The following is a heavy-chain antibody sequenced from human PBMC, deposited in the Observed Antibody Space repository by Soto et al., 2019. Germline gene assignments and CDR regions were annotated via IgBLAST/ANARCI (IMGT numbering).Heavy chain of an antibody. J-gene: IGHJ5*02. CDR1: GLPFNNYA. D-gene: IGHD3-3*01. Sequence: EVQLLESGGDLVQPGGSWGLSGAALGLPFNNYAWTWVRQAPGQGLEWVSGRSGDGATTYYAASVKGRFTISRDNSKKTLYLQMNSLRAEDTAVYYCAKDGGYYDWFDPWGQGTLVTVSS. CDR2: RSGDGATT. V-gene: IGHV3-23*01. CDR3: AKDGGYYDWFDP.